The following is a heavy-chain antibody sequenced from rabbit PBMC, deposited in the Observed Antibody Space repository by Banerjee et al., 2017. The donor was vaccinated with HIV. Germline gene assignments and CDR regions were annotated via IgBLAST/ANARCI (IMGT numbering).Heavy chain of an antibody. CDR1: GFSFSSSYG. D-gene: IGHD7-1*01. J-gene: IGHJ4*01. CDR3: ARDPYGDTTGGHGYADL. V-gene: IGHV1S45*01. Sequence: QEQLEESGGDLVKPEGSLTLTCTASGFSFSSSYGMCWVRQAPGKGLEWIGCIDPGKGSTDYASWAKGRFTISKTSSTTVTLQMTSLTAADTATYFCARDPYGDTTGGHGYADLWGPGTLVTVS. CDR2: IDPGKGST.